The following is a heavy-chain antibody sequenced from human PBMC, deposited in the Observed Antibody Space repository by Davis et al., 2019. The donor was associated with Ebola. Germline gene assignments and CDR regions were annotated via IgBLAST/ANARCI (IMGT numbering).Heavy chain of an antibody. CDR1: GYTFTNYV. D-gene: IGHD3-16*01. Sequence: ASVKVSCKASGYTFTNYVMHWVRQAPGQRLEWMGWINAGNGNTKYSQKFQGRVTITRDTSASTAYMEMSSLRSEDTAVYYCARASGGLGKYGGSVGPWGQGTLVTVSS. V-gene: IGHV1-3*01. J-gene: IGHJ5*02. CDR3: ARASGGLGKYGGSVGP. CDR2: INAGNGNT.